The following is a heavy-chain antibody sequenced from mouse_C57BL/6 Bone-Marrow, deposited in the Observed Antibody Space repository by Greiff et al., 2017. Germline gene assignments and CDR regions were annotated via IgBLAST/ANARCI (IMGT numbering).Heavy chain of an antibody. D-gene: IGHD2-4*01. CDR1: GYAFSSSW. CDR3: ARDGLRGDY. J-gene: IGHJ4*01. CDR2: IYPGDGDT. V-gene: IGHV1-82*01. Sequence: VQLQQSGPELVKPGASVKISCKASGYAFSSSWLNWVKQRPGKGLEWIGRIYPGDGDTNYNGKFKGKATLTADKSSSTAYMQLSSLTSEDSAVYFCARDGLRGDYWGQGTSVTVSS.